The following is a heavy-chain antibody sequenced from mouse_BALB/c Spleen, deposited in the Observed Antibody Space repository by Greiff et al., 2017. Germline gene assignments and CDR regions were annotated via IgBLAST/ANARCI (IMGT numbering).Heavy chain of an antibody. V-gene: IGHV3-2*02. D-gene: IGHD2-4*01. CDR2: ISYSGST. Sequence: EVQLVESGPGLVKPSQSLSLTCTVTGYSITSDYAWNWIRQFPGNKLEWMGYISYSGSTSYNPSLKSRISITRDTSKNQFFLQLNSETTEDTATYYCARVRELYYDYGYYAMDYWGQGTSVTVSS. CDR1: GYSITSDYA. J-gene: IGHJ4*01. CDR3: ARVRELYYDYGYYAMDY.